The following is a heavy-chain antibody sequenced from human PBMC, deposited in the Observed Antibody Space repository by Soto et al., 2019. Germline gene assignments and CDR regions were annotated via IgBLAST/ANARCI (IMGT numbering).Heavy chain of an antibody. CDR2: INPSGGST. CDR1: GYTFTSYY. Sequence: GASVKVACNASGYTFTSYYMHWVRQAPGQGLEWMGIINPSGGSTSYAQKLQGRVTMTRDTSTSTVYMELSSLRSEDTAVYYCASGKVVGITGFFDYWGQGTLVTVPS. V-gene: IGHV1-46*01. CDR3: ASGKVVGITGFFDY. D-gene: IGHD1-20*01. J-gene: IGHJ4*02.